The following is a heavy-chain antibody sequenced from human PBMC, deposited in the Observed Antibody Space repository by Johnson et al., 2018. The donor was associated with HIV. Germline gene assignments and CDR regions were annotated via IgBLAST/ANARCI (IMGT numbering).Heavy chain of an antibody. Sequence: VQLVESGGGLVQPGGSLRLSCAASGFTFSHYWMHWVRQVPGKGLAWVSRIYSDGTSTTYADSVKGRFTISRDNAKNTLYLQMNSLRAEDTAVYYCARKQWLAKISSDAFDFWGQGTMVTVSS. CDR1: GFTFSHYW. J-gene: IGHJ3*01. V-gene: IGHV3-74*02. D-gene: IGHD6-19*01. CDR3: ARKQWLAKISSDAFDF. CDR2: IYSDGTST.